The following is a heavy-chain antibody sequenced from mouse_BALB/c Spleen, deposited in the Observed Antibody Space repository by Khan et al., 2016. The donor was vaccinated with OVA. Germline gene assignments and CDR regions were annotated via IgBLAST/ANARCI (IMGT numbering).Heavy chain of an antibody. CDR1: GYTFTSYT. CDR3: LRDGAYYRNDGWFAY. V-gene: IGHV1-4*01. D-gene: IGHD2-14*01. J-gene: IGHJ3*01. Sequence: QVQLQQSGAELARPGASVKMSCKTSGYTFTSYTIHWIKLRPGQGLEWIGYINPNNGYTNYNQKFKDKATLTADKSSTTVYMQLSSLTSDDSAFYNCLRDGAYYRNDGWFAYWGQGTLVTVSA. CDR2: INPNNGYT.